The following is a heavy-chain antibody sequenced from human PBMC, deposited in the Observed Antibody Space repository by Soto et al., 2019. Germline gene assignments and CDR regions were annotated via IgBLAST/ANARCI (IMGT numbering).Heavy chain of an antibody. Sequence: QVQLVESGGGVVQPGRSLRLSCAASGFTFSSYDMHWVRQAPGKGLEWVAVISYDGSNKYYADSVKGRFTISRDNSKKTLYLQMNSLRAEDTAVYYCAKDGNLWAVACPDYWGQGTLVTVSS. V-gene: IGHV3-30*18. CDR1: GFTFSSYD. CDR3: AKDGNLWAVACPDY. CDR2: ISYDGSNK. J-gene: IGHJ4*02. D-gene: IGHD6-19*01.